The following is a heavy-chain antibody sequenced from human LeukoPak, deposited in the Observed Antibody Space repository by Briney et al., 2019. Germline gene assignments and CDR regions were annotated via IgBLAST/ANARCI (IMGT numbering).Heavy chain of an antibody. J-gene: IGHJ4*02. CDR3: AREGYSSSPIDY. CDR2: ISSSSSYI. Sequence: GGSLRLSCAASGFTFSSYSMIWVRQAPGKGLEWVSSISSSSSYIYYADSVKGRFTISRDNAKNSLYLQMNSLRAEDTAVYYCAREGYSSSPIDYWGQGTLVTVSS. CDR1: GFTFSSYS. D-gene: IGHD6-13*01. V-gene: IGHV3-21*01.